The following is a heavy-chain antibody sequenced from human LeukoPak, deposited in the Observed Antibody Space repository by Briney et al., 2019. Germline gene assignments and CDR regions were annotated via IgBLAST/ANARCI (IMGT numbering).Heavy chain of an antibody. V-gene: IGHV4-4*07. CDR2: IHTSGST. Sequence: SETLSLTCTVSGYSISSGYYWSWIRQPAGKGLEWIGRIHTSGSTNYSPSLKSRVTMSVDTSKNQFSLKLSSVTAADTAVYYCARDRYYYGSGSYYFDYWGQGTLVTVSS. CDR1: GYSISSGYY. D-gene: IGHD3-10*01. CDR3: ARDRYYYGSGSYYFDY. J-gene: IGHJ4*02.